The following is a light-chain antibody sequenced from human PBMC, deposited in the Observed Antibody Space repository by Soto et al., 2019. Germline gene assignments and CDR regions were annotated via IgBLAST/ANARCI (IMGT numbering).Light chain of an antibody. Sequence: QSVLTQPPSVSAAPGQKVTISCSESSSNIGNNYVSWYQQLPGTAPKLLIYENNKRPSGIPDRFSGSKSGPSATLGITGLQTGDEADYYCGTWDNSLNVGVFGGGTKVTVL. CDR2: ENN. V-gene: IGLV1-51*02. CDR3: GTWDNSLNVGV. J-gene: IGLJ3*02. CDR1: SSNIGNNY.